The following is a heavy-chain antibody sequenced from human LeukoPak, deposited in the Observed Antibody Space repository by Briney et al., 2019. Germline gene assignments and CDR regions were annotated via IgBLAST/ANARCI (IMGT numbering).Heavy chain of an antibody. D-gene: IGHD6-25*01. CDR2: IGHTDTDT. Sequence: GGSLRLSCAVSGFTFNNYWMTWVRQPPGKGLEWVSAIGHTDTDTYYADSVKGRFTISRDTSKNTLYLQMNSLLPEDTALYYCANSGGTWRLDNWGQGTLVTVSS. J-gene: IGHJ4*02. CDR3: ANSGGTWRLDN. CDR1: GFTFNNYW. V-gene: IGHV3-23*01.